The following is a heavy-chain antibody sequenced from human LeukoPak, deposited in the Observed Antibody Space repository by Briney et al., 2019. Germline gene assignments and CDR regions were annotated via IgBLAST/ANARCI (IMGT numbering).Heavy chain of an antibody. Sequence: GRSLRLSCAASGFTFSSYAMHWVRQAPGKGLEWVAVISYDGSNKYYADSVKGRFTISRDNSKNTLYLQMNSLRAEDTAVYYCARDHHVAGSGSFFDYWGLGTLVTVSS. CDR1: GFTFSSYA. J-gene: IGHJ4*02. CDR2: ISYDGSNK. CDR3: ARDHHVAGSGSFFDY. D-gene: IGHD3-10*01. V-gene: IGHV3-30*01.